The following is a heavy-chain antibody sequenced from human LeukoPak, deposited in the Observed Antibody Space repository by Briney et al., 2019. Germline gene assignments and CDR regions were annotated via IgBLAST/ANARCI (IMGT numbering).Heavy chain of an antibody. D-gene: IGHD3-10*01. V-gene: IGHV3-74*03. CDR3: TISASGMRYYAY. Sequence: PGGSLRLSCAASGFTLSTYWMYWVRQAPGKGLMCVSRINPDGGATTYADSVKGRFTISKDNAKNTLYLQMNGLTAEDTALYYCTISASGMRYYAYWGQGTLVTVSS. J-gene: IGHJ4*02. CDR1: GFTLSTYW. CDR2: INPDGGAT.